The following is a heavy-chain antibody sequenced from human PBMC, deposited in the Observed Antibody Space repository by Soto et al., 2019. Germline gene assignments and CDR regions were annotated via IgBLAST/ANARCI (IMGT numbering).Heavy chain of an antibody. J-gene: IGHJ4*02. CDR1: GFTFSSYG. D-gene: IGHD1-7*01. CDR2: IWYDGSNK. Sequence: PGGSLRLSCAASGFTFSSYGMHWVRQAPGKGLEWVAVIWYDGSNKYYADSVKGRFTISRDNSKNTLYLQMNSLRAEDTAVYYCARGGKWNYGLDYFDYWGQGTLVTVSS. V-gene: IGHV3-33*01. CDR3: ARGGKWNYGLDYFDY.